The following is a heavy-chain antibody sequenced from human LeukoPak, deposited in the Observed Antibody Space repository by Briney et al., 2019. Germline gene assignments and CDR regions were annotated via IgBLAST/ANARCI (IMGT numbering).Heavy chain of an antibody. CDR2: ITVDNGNT. Sequence: ASVTVSFTASVYTFTNYGVSWVRQAPGQGREGRGWITVDNGNTHYAQNFQATVTMPTDTSTCTVYMELRSLRSDDTAVYYCARGAGYDYVWKSYRYDFWGQGTLVTVSS. J-gene: IGHJ4*02. V-gene: IGHV1-18*01. CDR1: VYTFTNYG. CDR3: ARGAGYDYVWKSYRYDF. D-gene: IGHD3-16*02.